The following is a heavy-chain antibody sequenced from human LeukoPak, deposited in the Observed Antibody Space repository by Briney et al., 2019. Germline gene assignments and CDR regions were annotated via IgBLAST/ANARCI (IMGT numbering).Heavy chain of an antibody. Sequence: GASVKVSCKASGYTFTSYYMHWVRQAPGQGLEWMGIINPSGGSTSYAQKFQGRVTMTRDMSTSTVYMELNSLRAEDTAVYHCAKVGCQITTCYNPPDRDAFDIWGQGTVVTVSS. CDR2: INPSGGST. J-gene: IGHJ3*02. CDR1: GYTFTSYY. V-gene: IGHV1-46*01. D-gene: IGHD2-15*01. CDR3: AKVGCQITTCYNPPDRDAFDI.